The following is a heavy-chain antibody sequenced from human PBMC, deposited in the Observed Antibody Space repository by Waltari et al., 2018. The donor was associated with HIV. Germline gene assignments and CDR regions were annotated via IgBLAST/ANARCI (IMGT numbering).Heavy chain of an antibody. CDR2: MNPNSGNT. Sequence: RQATGQGLEWMGWMNPNSGNTGYAQKFQGRVTMTRNTSISTAYMELSSLRSEDTAVYYCARLGYCSSTSCYYYYYYGMDVWGQGTTVTVSS. J-gene: IGHJ6*02. V-gene: IGHV1-8*01. CDR3: ARLGYCSSTSCYYYYYYGMDV. D-gene: IGHD2-2*01.